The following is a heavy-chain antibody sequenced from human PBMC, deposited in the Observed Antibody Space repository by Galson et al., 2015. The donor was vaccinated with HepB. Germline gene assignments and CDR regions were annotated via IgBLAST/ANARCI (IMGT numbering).Heavy chain of an antibody. D-gene: IGHD1-26*01. Sequence: SLRLSCAASGLTFSGNGMHWVRQAPGKGLEWVAIIWYNGSNKNYADSVKGRFTISRDNSKNTLYLQMNDLRAEDTAMYYCARAVGGSYYGYYFDYWGQGTLVTVSS. J-gene: IGHJ4*02. V-gene: IGHV3-33*01. CDR3: ARAVGGSYYGYYFDY. CDR2: IWYNGSNK. CDR1: GLTFSGNG.